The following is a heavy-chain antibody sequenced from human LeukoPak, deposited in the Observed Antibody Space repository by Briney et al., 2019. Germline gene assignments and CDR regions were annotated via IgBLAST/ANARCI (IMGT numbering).Heavy chain of an antibody. J-gene: IGHJ4*02. CDR1: GGSFSGYY. V-gene: IGHV4-34*01. D-gene: IGHD4-17*01. Sequence: SETLSLTCAVYGGSFSGYYWSWIRQPPGKGLEWIGSIYYSGSTYYNPSLKSRVTISVDTSKNQFSLKLSSVTAADTAVYYCARVTYGETNDYWGQGTLVTVSS. CDR2: IYYSGST. CDR3: ARVTYGETNDY.